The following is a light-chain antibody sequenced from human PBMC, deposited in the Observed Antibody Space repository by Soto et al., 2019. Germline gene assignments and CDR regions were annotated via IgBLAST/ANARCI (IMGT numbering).Light chain of an antibody. CDR1: QSVSSD. CDR2: GAS. Sequence: EIVMTQSPATLSVSPGERATLSCRASQSVSSDLAWYHQKPGQAPRLLIYGASSRATGIPDRFSGSGSGTDFTLTISRLEPEDFAVYYCQQYGSSRETFGQGTKVDIK. V-gene: IGKV3-20*01. J-gene: IGKJ1*01. CDR3: QQYGSSRET.